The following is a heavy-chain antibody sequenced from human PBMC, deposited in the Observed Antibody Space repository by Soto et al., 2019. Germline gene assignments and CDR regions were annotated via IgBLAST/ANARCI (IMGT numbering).Heavy chain of an antibody. Sequence: GRSLRLSCAASGFTFSSYAMHWVRQAPGKGLEWVAVIAYDGSNKYYADSVKGRVTISRDNSKNTLYLQMNSLRAEDTAVYYCASIVVVVVPTNNDAFDIGGQGTMVNV. V-gene: IGHV3-30-3*01. CDR1: GFTFSSYA. J-gene: IGHJ3*02. D-gene: IGHD2-15*01. CDR2: IAYDGSNK. CDR3: ASIVVVVVPTNNDAFDI.